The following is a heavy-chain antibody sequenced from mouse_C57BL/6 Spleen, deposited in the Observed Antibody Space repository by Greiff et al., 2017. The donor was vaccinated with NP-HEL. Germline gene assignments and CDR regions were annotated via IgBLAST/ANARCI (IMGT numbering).Heavy chain of an antibody. CDR3: AREGTTAGDFDY. J-gene: IGHJ2*01. V-gene: IGHV1-82*01. CDR2: IYPGDGDT. CDR1: GYAFSSSW. D-gene: IGHD1-2*01. Sequence: VQLQQSGPELVKPGASVKISCKASGYAFSSSWMNWVKQRPGKGLEWIGRIYPGDGDTNYNGKFKGKATLTADQSSSTAYMQLSSLTSEDSAVYSCAREGTTAGDFDYWGQGTTLTVSS.